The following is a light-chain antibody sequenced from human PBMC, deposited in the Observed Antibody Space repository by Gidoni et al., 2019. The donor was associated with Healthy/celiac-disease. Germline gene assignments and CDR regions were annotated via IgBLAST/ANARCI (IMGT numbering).Light chain of an antibody. CDR2: WAS. V-gene: IGKV4-1*01. CDR3: QQYYSTPLT. J-gene: IGKJ3*01. CDR1: QSVLYRSNNKNY. Sequence: DIVMTQSPDSLAVSLGERATLNCKSSQSVLYRSNNKNYLAWYQQKPGQPPKLLIYWASTRESGVPDRFSGSGSGTDFTLTISSLQAEDVAVYYCQQYYSTPLTFGPGTKVDIK.